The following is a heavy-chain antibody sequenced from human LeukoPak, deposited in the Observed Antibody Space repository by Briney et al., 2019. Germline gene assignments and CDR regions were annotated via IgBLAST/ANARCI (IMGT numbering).Heavy chain of an antibody. CDR2: ISAYNGNT. V-gene: IGHV1-18*01. J-gene: IGHJ4*02. CDR1: GYTFTSYG. Sequence: ASVKVSCKASGYTFTSYGISWVRQAPGQGLEWMGWISAYNGNTNYAQKLQGRVTMTTDTSTSTAYMELRSLRSDDTAAYYCARDRLSYADYYDSSGYRDYWGQGTLVTVSS. CDR3: ARDRLSYADYYDSSGYRDY. D-gene: IGHD3-22*01.